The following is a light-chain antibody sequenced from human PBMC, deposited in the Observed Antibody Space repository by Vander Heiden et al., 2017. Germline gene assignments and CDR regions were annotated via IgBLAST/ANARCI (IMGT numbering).Light chain of an antibody. CDR3: QQSYNTPPT. Sequence: DIQMTQSPSSLSASVGDRVTITCRASQSISSYLNWYHQKPGKAPKLLIYAASSLQSGVPSRFSRSGSGTDFTLTIISLQPEDFATYYSQQSYNTPPTFGQGTKVEIK. V-gene: IGKV1-39*01. CDR2: AAS. J-gene: IGKJ1*01. CDR1: QSISSY.